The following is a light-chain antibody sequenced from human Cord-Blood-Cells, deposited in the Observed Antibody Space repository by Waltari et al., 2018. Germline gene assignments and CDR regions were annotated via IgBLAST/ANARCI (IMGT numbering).Light chain of an antibody. CDR3: SSYAGSNNFV. V-gene: IGLV2-8*01. CDR2: EVS. CDR1: SSDVGGYNY. Sequence: QSALTPPPPAAGSPGPSVTLSCTGTSSDVGGYNYVPCYQQHPGKAPKRMIYEVSKRPSGVPDRFSGSKSGNTASLTVSGLQAEDEADYYCSSYAGSNNFVFGTGTKVTVL. J-gene: IGLJ1*01.